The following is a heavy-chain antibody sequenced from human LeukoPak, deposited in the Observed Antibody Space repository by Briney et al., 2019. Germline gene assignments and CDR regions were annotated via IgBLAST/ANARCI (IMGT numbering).Heavy chain of an antibody. J-gene: IGHJ4*02. CDR1: GVSISSDY. Sequence: SETLSLTCTVSGVSISSDYWSWIRQPPGKGLEWIGEINHSGSTNYNPSLKSRVTISVDTSKNQFSLKLSSVTAADTAVYYCARGLLGSSTSVVYYFDYWGQGTLVTVSS. CDR2: INHSGST. V-gene: IGHV4-34*01. D-gene: IGHD2-2*01. CDR3: ARGLLGSSTSVVYYFDY.